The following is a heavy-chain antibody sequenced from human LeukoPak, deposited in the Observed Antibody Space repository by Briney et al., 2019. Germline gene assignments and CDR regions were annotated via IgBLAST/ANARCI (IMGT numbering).Heavy chain of an antibody. D-gene: IGHD7-27*01. J-gene: IGHJ4*02. CDR2: IKQDESEK. V-gene: IGHV3-7*03. CDR1: GFTFSSYW. CDR3: SRDYGPKLGLDS. Sequence: GGSLRLSCVASGFTFSSYWMSWVRQAPGKGPEWVANIKQDESEKYYVDSVKGRFTISRDNAQNSLYLQMNSLRGEDTAVYYCSRDYGPKLGLDSWGRGTLVTVSS.